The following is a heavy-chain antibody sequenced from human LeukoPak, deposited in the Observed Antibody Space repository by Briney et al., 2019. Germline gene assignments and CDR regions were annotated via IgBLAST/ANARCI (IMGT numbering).Heavy chain of an antibody. J-gene: IGHJ4*02. Sequence: GGSLRLSCVASGFPFSSYWMTWVRQAPGKGLEWVANIKQDGSKKSYVDSVKGRFTISRDNPKNSLYLQMNSLRAEDTAIYYCTRVGYIDEGIDYWGQGTLVTVSS. V-gene: IGHV3-7*04. CDR2: IKQDGSKK. CDR1: GFPFSSYW. D-gene: IGHD5-24*01. CDR3: TRVGYIDEGIDY.